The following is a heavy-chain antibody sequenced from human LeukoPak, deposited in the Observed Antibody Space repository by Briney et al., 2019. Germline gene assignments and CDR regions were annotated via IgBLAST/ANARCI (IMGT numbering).Heavy chain of an antibody. Sequence: SETLSLTCSVSGGSISTYYWSWIRQPPGKGLEWIGSIYYSGSTYYNPSLKSRVTISVDTSKNQFSLKLSSVTAADTAVYYCASALSKDYFDYWGQGTLVTVSS. CDR1: GGSISTYY. J-gene: IGHJ4*02. V-gene: IGHV4-39*07. CDR2: IYYSGST. CDR3: ASALSKDYFDY.